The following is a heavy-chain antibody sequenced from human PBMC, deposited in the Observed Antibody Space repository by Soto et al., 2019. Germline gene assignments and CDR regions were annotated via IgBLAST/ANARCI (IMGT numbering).Heavy chain of an antibody. V-gene: IGHV1-18*01. D-gene: IGHD2-15*01. Sequence: QVQLVQSGAEVKKPGASVKVSCKASGYTFTSYGISWVRQAPGQGLEWMGWISAYNGSTNYAQKLQGRVTMTTDTSTSTAYMELRSLRSDDTAVYYCARDLAIVVVVAATAGWFDPWGQGTLVTVSS. J-gene: IGHJ5*02. CDR2: ISAYNGST. CDR3: ARDLAIVVVVAATAGWFDP. CDR1: GYTFTSYG.